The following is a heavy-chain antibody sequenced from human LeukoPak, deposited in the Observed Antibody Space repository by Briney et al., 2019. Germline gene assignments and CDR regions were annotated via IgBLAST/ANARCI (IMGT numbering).Heavy chain of an antibody. CDR3: ARGDGYNFFDY. V-gene: IGHV3-23*01. CDR1: GFTFSNFG. Sequence: PGGSLRLSCAASGFTFSNFGMSWVRQAPGNGLEWVSAISAGGGTYYADTVKGRFTISRDNSKNTLYLQMSSLRAEDTAVYYCARGDGYNFFDYWGQGTLVTVSS. D-gene: IGHD5-24*01. CDR2: ISAGGGT. J-gene: IGHJ4*02.